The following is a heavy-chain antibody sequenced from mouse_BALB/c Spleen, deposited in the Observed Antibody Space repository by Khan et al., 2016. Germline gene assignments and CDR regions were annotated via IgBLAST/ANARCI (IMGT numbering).Heavy chain of an antibody. J-gene: IGHJ3*01. Sequence: EVQLQESGPGLVKPSQSLSLTCTVTGYSITSDYAWNWIRQFPGNKLEWMGYISYSGSTSYNPSLKSRISITRDTSKNQFFLQLNSVTTEDTATYYCAISMITTGFAYWGQGTLVTVSA. D-gene: IGHD2-4*01. CDR2: ISYSGST. V-gene: IGHV3-2*02. CDR1: GYSITSDYA. CDR3: AISMITTGFAY.